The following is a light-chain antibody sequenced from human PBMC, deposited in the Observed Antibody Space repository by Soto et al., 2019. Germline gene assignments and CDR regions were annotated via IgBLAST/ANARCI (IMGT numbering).Light chain of an antibody. CDR3: QQYGSSQT. CDR1: QSVSSSY. J-gene: IGKJ1*01. CDR2: GAS. Sequence: EIVLTQSPGTLSLSPGERATLSCRASQSVSSSYLAWYQQKPGQAPRLLIYGASSRATGIPDRFSGSGSGTDFTLTIRRLEPEDFAVYYCQQYGSSQTFGQGNKVEMK. V-gene: IGKV3-20*01.